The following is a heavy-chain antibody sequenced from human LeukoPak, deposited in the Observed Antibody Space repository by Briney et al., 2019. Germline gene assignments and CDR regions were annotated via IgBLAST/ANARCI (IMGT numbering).Heavy chain of an antibody. CDR1: GFTFSSYS. J-gene: IGHJ4*02. CDR3: ARDSAPYYEFWSGINY. V-gene: IGHV3-21*01. CDR2: ISSSSSYI. D-gene: IGHD3-3*01. Sequence: PGGSLRLSCAASGFTFSSYSMNWVRQAPGKGLEWVSSISSSSSYIYYADSVKGRFTISRDNAKNTLYLQMNSLRAEDTAVYYCARDSAPYYEFWSGINYWGQGTLVTVSS.